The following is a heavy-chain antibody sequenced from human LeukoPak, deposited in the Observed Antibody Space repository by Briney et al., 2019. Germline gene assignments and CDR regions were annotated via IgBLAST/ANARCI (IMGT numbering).Heavy chain of an antibody. CDR2: SRNKANSYTT. CDR3: VRDLDGSYFY. Sequence: PGGSLRLSCAASGFTFSDYYISWIRQVPGKGLEWVGRSRNKANSYTTEYAASVKGRFTISRDESKNSVYLQMNSLKTEDTAVYYCVRDLDGSYFYRGQGTLVTVSS. D-gene: IGHD1-26*01. V-gene: IGHV3-72*01. J-gene: IGHJ4*02. CDR1: GFTFSDYY.